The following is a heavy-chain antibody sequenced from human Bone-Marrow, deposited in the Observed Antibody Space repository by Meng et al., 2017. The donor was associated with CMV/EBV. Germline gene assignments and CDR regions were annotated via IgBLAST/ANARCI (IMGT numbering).Heavy chain of an antibody. CDR2: ISAYNGNT. CDR1: GYTFTSYG. D-gene: IGHD6-6*01. J-gene: IGHJ6*02. Sequence: ASVKVSCQASGYTFTSYGISWVRQAPGQGLEWMGWISAYNGNTNYAQKLQGRVTMTTDTSTSTAYMELRSLRSDDTAVYYCARDSKGAAPGYYYGMDVWGQGNPGHRLL. CDR3: ARDSKGAAPGYYYGMDV. V-gene: IGHV1-18*01.